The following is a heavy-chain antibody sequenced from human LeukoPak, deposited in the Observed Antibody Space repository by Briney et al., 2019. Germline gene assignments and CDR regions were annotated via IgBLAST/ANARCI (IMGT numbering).Heavy chain of an antibody. J-gene: IGHJ4*02. Sequence: GGSLRLSCAASGFTFGSYEMNWVRQAPGKGLEWVSYISSSGSTIYYADSVKGRFTISRDNAKNSLYLQMNSLRAEDTAVYYCARDRTGSSGWYGFDYWGQGTLVTVSS. CDR2: ISSSGSTI. D-gene: IGHD6-19*01. V-gene: IGHV3-48*03. CDR1: GFTFGSYE. CDR3: ARDRTGSSGWYGFDY.